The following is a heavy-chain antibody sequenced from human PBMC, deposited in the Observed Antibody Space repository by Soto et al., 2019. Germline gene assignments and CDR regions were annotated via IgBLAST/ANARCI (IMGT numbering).Heavy chain of an antibody. CDR1: GGSFSGYY. CDR2: INHSGST. CDR3: AIRTGTSPPNYYYHMYV. V-gene: IGHV4-34*01. Sequence: SETLSLTCAVYGGSFSGYYWSWIRQPPGKGLEWIGEINHSGSTNYNPSLKSRVTISVDTSKNQLSLKLSSVTAADTAVYYCAIRTGTSPPNYYYHMYVWGKGATVTVS. D-gene: IGHD1-1*01. J-gene: IGHJ6*03.